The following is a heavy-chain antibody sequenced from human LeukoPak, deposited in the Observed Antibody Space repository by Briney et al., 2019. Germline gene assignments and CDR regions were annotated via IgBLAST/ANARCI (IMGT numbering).Heavy chain of an antibody. D-gene: IGHD2-2*01. CDR3: ARVTVGGSSSPWADC. CDR2: INPNSGGT. J-gene: IGHJ4*02. V-gene: IGHV1-2*02. Sequence: GASVKVSCKASGYTFTGYYMHWVRQAPGQGLEWMGWINPNSGGTNYAQKFQGRVTMTRDTSISTAYMELSRLRSDDTAVYYCARVTVGGSSSPWADCWGQGTLVTVSS. CDR1: GYTFTGYY.